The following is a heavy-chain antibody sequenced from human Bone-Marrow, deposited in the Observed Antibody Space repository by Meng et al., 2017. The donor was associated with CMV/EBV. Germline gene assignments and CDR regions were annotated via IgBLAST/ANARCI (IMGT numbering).Heavy chain of an antibody. Sequence: ASVKVSCKASGYTFTSYYMHWVRQAPGQGLEWMGIINPSGGSTSYAQKFQGRVTMTRDTSTSTAYMELGSLRSDDTAVYYCARGDSSSWYLYWGQGTLVTVSS. J-gene: IGHJ4*02. D-gene: IGHD6-13*01. V-gene: IGHV1-46*01. CDR3: ARGDSSSWYLY. CDR2: INPSGGST. CDR1: GYTFTSYY.